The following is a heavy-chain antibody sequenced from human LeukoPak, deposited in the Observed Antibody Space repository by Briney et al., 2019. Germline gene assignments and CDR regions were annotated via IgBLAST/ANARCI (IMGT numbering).Heavy chain of an antibody. CDR2: IYSGGST. J-gene: IGHJ6*03. Sequence: GGSLRLSCAASGFTVSSNYMSWVRQAPGKGLEWVSVIYSGGSTYYADSVKGRFTISRDNSKNTLYLQMNSLRAEDTAVYYCARAATLNYYYYYMDVWGKGTTVTVSS. CDR3: ARAATLNYYYYYMDV. CDR1: GFTVSSNY. V-gene: IGHV3-53*01.